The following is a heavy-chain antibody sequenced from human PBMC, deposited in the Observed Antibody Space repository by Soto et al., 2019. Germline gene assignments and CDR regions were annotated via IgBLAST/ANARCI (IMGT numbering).Heavy chain of an antibody. J-gene: IGHJ4*02. CDR1: GITISNYP. CDR2: ISGSGDRT. V-gene: IGHV3-23*01. Sequence: EVQLLESGGGLVQPGGSLRLSCAASGITISNYPMSWVRQPQGKGLDWVSGISGSGDRTYYADSAKGRFTISKDISRNSLSLQLDSLGVEDTAVYFCVKDDGGYPSTAPHWGQGTLVTVSS. D-gene: IGHD3-22*01. CDR3: VKDDGGYPSTAPH.